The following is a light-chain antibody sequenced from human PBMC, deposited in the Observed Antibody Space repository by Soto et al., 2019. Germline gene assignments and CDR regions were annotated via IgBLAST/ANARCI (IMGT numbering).Light chain of an antibody. J-gene: IGKJ5*01. CDR1: QGISRW. CDR2: DVS. Sequence: IQMTQSPASLSASVGDRVTITCRASQGISRWLAWYQQKPGRAPKLLIYDVSSLKSGVPSRFSGSGSGTEFTLTISSLQPDDFATYYCQQYNSYSITFGQGTRLEIK. V-gene: IGKV1-5*01. CDR3: QQYNSYSIT.